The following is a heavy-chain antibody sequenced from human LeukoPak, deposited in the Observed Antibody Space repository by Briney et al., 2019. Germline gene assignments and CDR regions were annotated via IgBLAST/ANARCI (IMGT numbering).Heavy chain of an antibody. CDR2: TNPNSGGT. D-gene: IGHD3-10*01. Sequence: GASVKVSCKASGYTFTGYYMHWVRQAPGQGLEWMGWTNPNSGGTNYAQKFQGRVTMTRDTSISTAYMELSRLRSDDTAVYYCARVATMVRGVSYFDYWGQGTLVTVSS. CDR1: GYTFTGYY. V-gene: IGHV1-2*02. CDR3: ARVATMVRGVSYFDY. J-gene: IGHJ4*02.